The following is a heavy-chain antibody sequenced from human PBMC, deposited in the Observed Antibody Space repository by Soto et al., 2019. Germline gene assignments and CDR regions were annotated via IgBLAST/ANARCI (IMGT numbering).Heavy chain of an antibody. J-gene: IGHJ3*02. CDR3: ARIRTSHCAACPRYAFDI. V-gene: IGHV1-18*04. CDR1: GYTFTSYG. Sequence: SVKVSCRASGYTFTSYGISWVRQAPVQGLEWMGWVSAYNGNTNYAQKLQGRVTMTTDTSTSTAYMELRSLRSDDTAVYYCARIRTSHCAACPRYAFDIWGQGTMVTV. CDR2: VSAYNGNT. D-gene: IGHD2-2*01.